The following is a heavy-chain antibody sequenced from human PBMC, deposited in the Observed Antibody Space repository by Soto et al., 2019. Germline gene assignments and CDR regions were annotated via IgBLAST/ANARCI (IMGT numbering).Heavy chain of an antibody. D-gene: IGHD3-22*01. CDR3: ARHNYDSSGTAVDV. CDR2: IYYSGST. J-gene: IGHJ6*02. Sequence: PLETLSLTCTVSGGSVSSGSYYWSWIRQPPGKGLEWIGYIYYSGSTNYNPSLKSRVTISVDTSKNQFSLKLSSVTAADTAVYYCARHNYDSSGTAVDVWGQGTTVTVSS. V-gene: IGHV4-61*01. CDR1: GGSVSSGSYY.